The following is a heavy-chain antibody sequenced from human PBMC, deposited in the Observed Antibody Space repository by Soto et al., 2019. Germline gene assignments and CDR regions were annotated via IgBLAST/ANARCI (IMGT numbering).Heavy chain of an antibody. J-gene: IGHJ6*02. CDR1: GGSISSGGYS. Sequence: QVQLQESGPGLVKPSQTLSLTCTVSGGSISSGGYSWSWIRQHPGKGLEWIGYINYSGSTYYNPSLKSRVTIAVDTSKNQFSLKLSSVTAADTAVYYCARGLHYYYYYGMDVWGQGTTVTVSS. CDR3: ARGLHYYYYYGMDV. CDR2: INYSGST. V-gene: IGHV4-31*03.